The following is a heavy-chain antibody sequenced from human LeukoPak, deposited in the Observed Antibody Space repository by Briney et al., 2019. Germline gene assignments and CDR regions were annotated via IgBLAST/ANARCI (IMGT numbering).Heavy chain of an antibody. CDR1: GFTFSSYA. CDR3: ASSLYSTGWSLNSGSFDI. D-gene: IGHD6-13*01. V-gene: IGHV3-23*03. J-gene: IGHJ3*02. CDR2: IYSGGTA. Sequence: GGSLRLSCAASGFTFSSYAITWVRQAPGKGPEWVSVIYSGGTAYYADSVKGRFTISRDNSKNTLYLQMNSLRAEDTAVYYCASSLYSTGWSLNSGSFDIWGQGTMVTVSS.